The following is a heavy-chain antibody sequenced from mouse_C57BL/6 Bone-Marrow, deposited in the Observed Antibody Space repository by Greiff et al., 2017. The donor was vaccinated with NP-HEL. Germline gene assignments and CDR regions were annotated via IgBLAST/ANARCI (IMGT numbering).Heavy chain of an antibody. CDR2: IRNKANGYTT. V-gene: IGHV7-3*01. Sequence: EVQVVESGGGLVQPGGSLSLSCAASGFTFTDYYMSWVRQPPGKALEWLGFIRNKANGYTTEYSASVKGRFTISRDNSQSILYLQMNALRAEDSATYYCARFTTVVFDYWGQGTTLTVSS. CDR1: GFTFTDYY. J-gene: IGHJ2*01. D-gene: IGHD1-1*01. CDR3: ARFTTVVFDY.